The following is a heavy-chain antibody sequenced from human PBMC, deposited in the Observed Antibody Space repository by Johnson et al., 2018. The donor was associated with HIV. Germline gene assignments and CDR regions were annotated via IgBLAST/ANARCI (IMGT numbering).Heavy chain of an antibody. Sequence: QVQLVESGGGLVKPGGSLRLSCAASGFKFSDYHMSWIRQAPGKGLEWVSYISSGGRTIYYADSVKGRFTPSRDNAKNSLYLQMNSLRAEDTAVYYCAKIMSKWSVDDDAFDVWGQGTMVTVSS. D-gene: IGHD2-15*01. CDR2: ISSGGRTI. CDR3: AKIMSKWSVDDDAFDV. V-gene: IGHV3-11*04. J-gene: IGHJ3*01. CDR1: GFKFSDYH.